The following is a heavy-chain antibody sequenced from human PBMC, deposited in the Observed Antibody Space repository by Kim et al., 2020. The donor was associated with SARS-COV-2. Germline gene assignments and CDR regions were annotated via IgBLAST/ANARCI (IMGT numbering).Heavy chain of an antibody. Sequence: GGSPRLSCEASGFTFEDYNMHWVRQVPGEGLEWVSLISWDGGDTHYADSVRGRFTISRDNSKNSVYLQMNSLRSEDSALYFCTRNKGGSHLDYYYGLDVWGKGTAVTVSS. D-gene: IGHD1-26*01. CDR2: ISWDGGDT. CDR3: TRNKGGSHLDYYYGLDV. CDR1: GFTFEDYN. J-gene: IGHJ6*04. V-gene: IGHV3-43*01.